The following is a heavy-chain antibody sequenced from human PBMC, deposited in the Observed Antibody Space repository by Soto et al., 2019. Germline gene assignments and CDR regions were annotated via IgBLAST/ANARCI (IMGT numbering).Heavy chain of an antibody. CDR3: ASEAIAAAAVYGMDV. J-gene: IGHJ6*02. D-gene: IGHD6-13*01. Sequence: ASVKVSCKASGYTFTSYVVHWVRQAPGQRLEWMGWINAGNGNTKYSQKFQGRVTITRDTSASTAYMELSSLRSEDTAVYYCASEAIAAAAVYGMDVWGQGTTVTVSS. CDR2: INAGNGNT. V-gene: IGHV1-3*01. CDR1: GYTFTSYV.